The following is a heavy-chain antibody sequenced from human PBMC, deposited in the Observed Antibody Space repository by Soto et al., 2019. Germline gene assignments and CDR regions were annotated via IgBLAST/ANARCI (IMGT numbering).Heavy chain of an antibody. J-gene: IGHJ6*03. CDR1: GYTFTSYG. CDR3: ARDDCSGGSCGYYYYYYMDV. V-gene: IGHV1-18*01. CDR2: ISAYNGNT. D-gene: IGHD2-15*01. Sequence: ASVKVSCKASGYTFTSYGISWVRQAPGQGLEWMGWISAYNGNTNHAQKLQGRVTMTTDTSTSTAYMELRSLRSDDTAVYYCARDDCSGGSCGYYYYYYMDVWGKGTTVTVSS.